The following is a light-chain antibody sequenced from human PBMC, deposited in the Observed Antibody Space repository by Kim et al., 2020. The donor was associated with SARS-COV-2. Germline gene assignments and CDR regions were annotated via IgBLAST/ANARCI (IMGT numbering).Light chain of an antibody. V-gene: IGLV2-23*02. CDR2: EVD. CDR1: STGGGHDNL. J-gene: IGLJ3*02. CDR3: CSHADYSKSV. Sequence: QSALTQPASVSGSPGQSITISCTGTSTGGGHDNLVYWYQHHPGNAPKLVIYEVDKRPSGVSSRFSGSKSGNTATLTIFGLQAEDEADYYCCSHADYSKSVFGGGTKVTVL.